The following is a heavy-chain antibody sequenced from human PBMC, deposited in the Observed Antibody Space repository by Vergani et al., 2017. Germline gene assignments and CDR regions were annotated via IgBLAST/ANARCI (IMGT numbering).Heavy chain of an antibody. CDR1: GFTFSTYS. J-gene: IGHJ1*01. D-gene: IGHD3-22*01. CDR2: ISSSSSTI. V-gene: IGHV3-48*02. CDR3: ARGAYYDSSGYYYSAEYFHH. Sequence: EVQLVESGGGLVQPGGSLRLSCAASGFTFSTYSVNWVRQAPGKGLEWVSYISSSSSTIYYADSVKGRFTISRDNAKNSLYLQMNSLRDEDTAVYYCARGAYYDSSGYYYSAEYFHHWGQGTLVTVSS.